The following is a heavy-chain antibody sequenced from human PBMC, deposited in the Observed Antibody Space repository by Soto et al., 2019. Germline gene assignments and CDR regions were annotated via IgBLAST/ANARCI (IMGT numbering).Heavy chain of an antibody. CDR2: SYYSGST. D-gene: IGHD5-18*01. J-gene: IGHJ4*02. Sequence: QVQLQESGPGLVKPSETLSLTCTVSGGSITSYYWSWIRQPPGKGLEWIGYSYYSGSTNYNPSLERRVTLSIDTSKNQFSLKLSSVTAADTAVYYCARGYSYGYVTFDYWGQGTLVTVSS. CDR3: ARGYSYGYVTFDY. CDR1: GGSITSYY. V-gene: IGHV4-59*01.